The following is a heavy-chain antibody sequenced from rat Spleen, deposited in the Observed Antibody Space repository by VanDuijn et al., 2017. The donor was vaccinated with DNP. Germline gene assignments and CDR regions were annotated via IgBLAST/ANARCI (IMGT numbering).Heavy chain of an antibody. D-gene: IGHD4-1*01. CDR1: GFTFSNYG. Sequence: EVQLVESGGGLVQPGRSLKLSCAASGFTFSNYGMAWVRQTPTKGLEWVASISYDGGNTYYRDSVKGRFTISRDNAKSSLYLQMDSLRSEDTSTYYCAKDGAPFDYWGQGVMVTVAS. CDR3: AKDGAPFDY. J-gene: IGHJ2*01. CDR2: ISYDGGNT. V-gene: IGHV5-20*01.